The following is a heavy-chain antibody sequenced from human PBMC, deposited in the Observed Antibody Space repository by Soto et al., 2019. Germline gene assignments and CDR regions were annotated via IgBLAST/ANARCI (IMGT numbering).Heavy chain of an antibody. Sequence: QVQLVQSGAEVKKPGSSVKVSCKASGGTFSSYAISWVRQAPGQGLEWMGGIIPIFGTANYAQKFQGRVTITADKSTRTAYMELSSLRSEDTAVYYCARRHPVVPAAIWGCMDVWGQGTTVTVSS. V-gene: IGHV1-69*06. CDR1: GGTFSSYA. CDR3: ARRHPVVPAAIWGCMDV. CDR2: IIPIFGTA. J-gene: IGHJ6*02. D-gene: IGHD2-2*01.